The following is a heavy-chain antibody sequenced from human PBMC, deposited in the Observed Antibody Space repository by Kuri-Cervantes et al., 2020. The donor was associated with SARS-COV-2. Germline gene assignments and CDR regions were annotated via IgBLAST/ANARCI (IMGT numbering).Heavy chain of an antibody. D-gene: IGHD5-18*01. CDR3: ARAAMAVYYFDY. V-gene: IGHV1-2*02. CDR2: INPNSGGT. CDR1: GYTLTGYY. J-gene: IGHJ4*02. Sequence: ASVKVSCKASGYTLTGYYMHWVRQAPGQGLEWMGWINPNSGGTNYAQKFQGRVTMTRDTSISTAYMELSRLRSDDTAVYYCARAAMAVYYFDYWGQGTLVTVSS.